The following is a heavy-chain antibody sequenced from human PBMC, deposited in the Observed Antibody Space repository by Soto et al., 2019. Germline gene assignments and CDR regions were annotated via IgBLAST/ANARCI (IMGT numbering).Heavy chain of an antibody. V-gene: IGHV3-23*01. D-gene: IGHD3-3*01. CDR2: ISGSGGST. Sequence: PGGSLRLSCAASGFTFSSYAMSWVRQAPGKGLEWVSAISGSGGSTYYADSVKGRFTISRDNSKNTLYLQMNSLRAEDTAVYYCAKAAPLRFLERNKWYYYYMDVWGKGTTVTVSS. CDR1: GFTFSSYA. J-gene: IGHJ6*03. CDR3: AKAAPLRFLERNKWYYYYMDV.